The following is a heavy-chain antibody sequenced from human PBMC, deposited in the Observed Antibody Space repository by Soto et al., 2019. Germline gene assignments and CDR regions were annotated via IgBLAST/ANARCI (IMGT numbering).Heavy chain of an antibody. CDR3: AGRPPPTAKIFDY. Sequence: PSGTPSLTFTVPGDSISSRDYYWGWIRQPPGKGLEWIGTIYYTGSTYYNPSLKSRLTMSVDTSKNQFSLKLRSVTAADSAVYFCAGRPPPTAKIFDYWGQGTLVTVSS. D-gene: IGHD1-1*01. J-gene: IGHJ4*02. V-gene: IGHV4-39*01. CDR2: IYYTGST. CDR1: GDSISSRDYY.